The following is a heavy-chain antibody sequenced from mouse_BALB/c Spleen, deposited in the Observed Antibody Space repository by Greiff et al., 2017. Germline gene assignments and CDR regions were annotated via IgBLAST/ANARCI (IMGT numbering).Heavy chain of an antibody. CDR1: GYTFTDYE. J-gene: IGHJ3*01. CDR3: TRRSDRRFAY. CDR2: IDPETGGT. V-gene: IGHV1-15*01. Sequence: VQLQESGAELVRPGASVTLSCKASGYTFTDYEMHWVKQTPVHGLEWIGAIDPETGGTAYNQKFKGKATLTADKSSSTAYMELRSLTSEDSAVYYCTRRSDRRFAYWGQGTLVTVSA. D-gene: IGHD1-3*01.